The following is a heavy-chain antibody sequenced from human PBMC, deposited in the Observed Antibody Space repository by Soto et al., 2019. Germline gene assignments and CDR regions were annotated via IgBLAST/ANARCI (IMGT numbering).Heavy chain of an antibody. Sequence: PSETLSLTCAVSGGSISSSNWWSCVRQPPGKGLEWIGEIYHSGSTNYNPSLKSRVTISVDKSKNQFSLKLSSVTAADTAVYYCARVGDYELEQDYWGQGTLVTVSS. CDR1: GGSISSSNW. J-gene: IGHJ4*02. V-gene: IGHV4-4*02. CDR2: IYHSGST. D-gene: IGHD4-17*01. CDR3: ARVGDYELEQDY.